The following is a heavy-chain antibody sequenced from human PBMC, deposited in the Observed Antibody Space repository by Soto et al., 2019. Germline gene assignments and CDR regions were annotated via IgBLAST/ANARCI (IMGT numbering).Heavy chain of an antibody. CDR1: GGTFSSYA. CDR2: IIPIFGTA. D-gene: IGHD2-15*01. V-gene: IGHV1-69*13. Sequence: SVKVSCKASGGTFSSYAISWVRQAPGQGLEWMGGIIPIFGTANYAQKFQGRVTITADESTSTAYMELSSLRSEDTAVYYCASTLGTLYCSGGSCYSEENAFDIWGQGXMVTV. J-gene: IGHJ3*02. CDR3: ASTLGTLYCSGGSCYSEENAFDI.